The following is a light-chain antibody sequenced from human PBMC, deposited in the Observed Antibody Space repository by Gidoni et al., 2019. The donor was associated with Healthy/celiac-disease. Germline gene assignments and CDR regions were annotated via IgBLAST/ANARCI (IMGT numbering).Light chain of an antibody. Sequence: QSALTQPASFSGSPGHPITISCTGTSSDVGDYNYVAWYQQHPGKAPKLMIYDVSNRPAGVSNRFSGSKSGNTASLTISGLQAEDEADYYCSSYTSSSTLDVFGTGTKVTVL. V-gene: IGLV2-14*01. CDR2: DVS. CDR3: SSYTSSSTLDV. J-gene: IGLJ1*01. CDR1: SSDVGDYNY.